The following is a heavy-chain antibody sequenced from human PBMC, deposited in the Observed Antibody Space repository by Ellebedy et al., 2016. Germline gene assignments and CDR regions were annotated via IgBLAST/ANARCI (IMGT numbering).Heavy chain of an antibody. CDR1: GFTFSSYA. CDR3: AKGVYDSSGYEDY. Sequence: GGSLRLXXAASGFTFSSYAMSWVRQAPGKGLEWVSAISGSGGSTYYADSVKGRFTISRDNSKNTLYLQMNSLRAEDTAVYYCAKGVYDSSGYEDYWGQGTLVTVSS. J-gene: IGHJ4*02. D-gene: IGHD3-22*01. CDR2: ISGSGGST. V-gene: IGHV3-23*01.